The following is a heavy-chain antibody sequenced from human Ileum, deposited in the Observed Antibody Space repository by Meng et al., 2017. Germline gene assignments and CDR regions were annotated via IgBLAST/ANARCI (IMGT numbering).Heavy chain of an antibody. CDR1: SGSITSDTY. D-gene: IGHD4-23*01. J-gene: IGHJ4*02. Sequence: HVPLQESGPGLCNPSGTPSLTFPVYSGSITSDTYWSWVRLPPGKGLEWIGQISHSGSTFYNPSLKSRVTMSVDKSKSQFSLMLTSVTAADTAVYYCARHGGYYQGFWGQGTLVTVSS. CDR2: ISHSGST. V-gene: IGHV4-4*02. CDR3: ARHGGYYQGF.